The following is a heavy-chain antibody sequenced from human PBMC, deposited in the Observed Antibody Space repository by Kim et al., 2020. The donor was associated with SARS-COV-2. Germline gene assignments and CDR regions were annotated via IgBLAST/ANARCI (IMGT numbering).Heavy chain of an antibody. Sequence: GGSLRLSCAASGFTFSSYGMHWVRQAPGKGLEWVAVISYDGSNKYYADSVKGRFTISRDNSKNTLYLQMNSLRAEDTAVYYCAKDQGASSGYDAPWGYYYYGMDVWGQGTTVTVSS. D-gene: IGHD5-12*01. CDR3: AKDQGASSGYDAPWGYYYYGMDV. CDR2: ISYDGSNK. J-gene: IGHJ6*02. CDR1: GFTFSSYG. V-gene: IGHV3-30*18.